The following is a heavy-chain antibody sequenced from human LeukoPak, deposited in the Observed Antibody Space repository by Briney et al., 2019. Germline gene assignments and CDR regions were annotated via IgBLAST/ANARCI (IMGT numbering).Heavy chain of an antibody. D-gene: IGHD3-9*01. CDR3: GKEGIFSAYYFDY. J-gene: IGHJ4*02. CDR1: GFTFSSYG. CDR2: ISYDGSNK. V-gene: IGHV3-30*18. Sequence: PGRSLRLSCAASGFTFSSYGMHWVRQAPGKGLEWVAVISYDGSNKYYADSVKGRFTISRDNSKNTLYLQMNSLRAEDTAVYYCGKEGIFSAYYFDYWGQGTLVTVSS.